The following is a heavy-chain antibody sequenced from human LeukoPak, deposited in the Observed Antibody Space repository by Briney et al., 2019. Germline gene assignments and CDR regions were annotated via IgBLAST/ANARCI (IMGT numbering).Heavy chain of an antibody. J-gene: IGHJ3*02. CDR1: GYTFTSYG. CDR2: ISAYNGNT. CDR3: ARHSAHYDILTGYNDAFDI. D-gene: IGHD3-9*01. Sequence: ASVKVSCKASGYTFTSYGISWVRQAPGQGLEWMGWISAYNGNTNYAQKLQGRVTMTTDTSTSTAYMELRSLRSDDTAVYYCARHSAHYDILTGYNDAFDIWGQGTMVTVSS. V-gene: IGHV1-18*01.